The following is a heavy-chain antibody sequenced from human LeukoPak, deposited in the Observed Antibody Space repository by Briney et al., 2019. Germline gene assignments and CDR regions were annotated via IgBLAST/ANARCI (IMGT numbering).Heavy chain of an antibody. V-gene: IGHV4-59*12. CDR1: GGSISSYY. D-gene: IGHD1-14*01. CDR3: ARTGRD. J-gene: IGHJ4*02. Sequence: SETPSLTCTVSGGSISSYYWSWIRQPPGKGLEWIGEIYHSGSTNYNPSLKSRVTISVDKSKNQFSLKLSSVTAADTAVYYCARTGRDWGQGTLVTVSS. CDR2: IYHSGST.